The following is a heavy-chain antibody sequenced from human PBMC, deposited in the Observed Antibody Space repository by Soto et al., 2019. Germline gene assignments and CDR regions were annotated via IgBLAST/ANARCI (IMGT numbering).Heavy chain of an antibody. J-gene: IGHJ3*02. Sequence: QVHLVESGGGAVQPGESLRLSCAASGFSFGGVGMHWVRQAPGKGLEWVALIWYDGSKKYYADSVRGRFTISRDNSRKTVYLEMTSLRGDDTAMYYCGRALAGVNDACDMWGQGTTVTVSP. CDR1: GFSFGGVG. CDR3: GRALAGVNDACDM. V-gene: IGHV3-33*01. CDR2: IWYDGSKK. D-gene: IGHD3-3*01.